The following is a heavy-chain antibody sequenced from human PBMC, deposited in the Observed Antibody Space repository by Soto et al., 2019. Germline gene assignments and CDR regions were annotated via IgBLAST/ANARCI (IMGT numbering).Heavy chain of an antibody. Sequence: HPGGSLRRSCAASGFTFSSYAMHWVRQAPGKGLEWVAVISYDGSNKYCADSVKGRFTISRDNSKNTLYLQMNSLRAEDTAVYYCASRVGGGQIAVGGMDVWGQGTTVTVSS. D-gene: IGHD6-19*01. CDR1: GFTFSSYA. V-gene: IGHV3-30-3*01. CDR3: ASRVGGGQIAVGGMDV. CDR2: ISYDGSNK. J-gene: IGHJ6*02.